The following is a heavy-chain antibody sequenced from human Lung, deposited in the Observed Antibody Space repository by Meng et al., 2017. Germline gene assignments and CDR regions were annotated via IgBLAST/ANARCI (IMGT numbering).Heavy chain of an antibody. CDR2: INTGNGAA. CDR1: GYTFTSYP. V-gene: IGHV1-3*04. D-gene: IGHD1-26*01. CDR3: AIHPRELPS. Sequence: QGQLLQSGAEVKKPGASLKVSCKASGYTFTSYPIYWVRQAPEQRPEWMGWINTGNGAAKYSQKFQGRVTMTRDTSASTAYMELSSLTSEDTATYYCAIHPRELPSWGQGTLVTVSS. J-gene: IGHJ4*02.